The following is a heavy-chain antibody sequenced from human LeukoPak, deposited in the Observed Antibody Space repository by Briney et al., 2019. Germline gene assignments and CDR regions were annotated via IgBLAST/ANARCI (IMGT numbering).Heavy chain of an antibody. Sequence: PGGSLRLSCAASGFTFSSYAMSWVRQAPGKGLEWVSAISGSGGSTYYADSVKGRFTISRDNSKNTLYLQMNSLRAEDTAVYYCATSIGHDYVSWFDPWGQGTLVTVSS. J-gene: IGHJ5*02. CDR2: ISGSGGST. D-gene: IGHD3-16*01. V-gene: IGHV3-23*01. CDR1: GFTFSSYA. CDR3: ATSIGHDYVSWFDP.